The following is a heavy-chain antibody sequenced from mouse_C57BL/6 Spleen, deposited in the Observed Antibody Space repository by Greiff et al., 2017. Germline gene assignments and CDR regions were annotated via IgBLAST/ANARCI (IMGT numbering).Heavy chain of an antibody. CDR2: ISYDGSN. CDR1: GYSITSGYY. J-gene: IGHJ2*01. V-gene: IGHV3-6*01. CDR3: ASYDGYYVLDY. D-gene: IGHD2-3*01. Sequence: DVQLQESGPGLVKPSQSLSLTCSVTGYSITSGYYWNWIRQFPGNKLEWMGYISYDGSNNYNPSLKNRISITRDTSKNQFFLKLNSVTTEDTATYYWASYDGYYVLDYWGQGTTLTVSS.